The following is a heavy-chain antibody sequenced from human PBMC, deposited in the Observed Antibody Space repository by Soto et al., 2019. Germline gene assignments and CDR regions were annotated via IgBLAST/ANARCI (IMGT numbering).Heavy chain of an antibody. Sequence: QVQLQESGPGLVKPSETLSLTCTVSGGSVSSGSYYWSWIRQPPGKGLEWIGYIYYSGSTNYNPSLKSRVTTSVDTSKNHFSLKLSSVTAADTAVYYCARENWNYDVLYYYYGMDVWGQGTTVTVSS. D-gene: IGHD1-7*01. CDR2: IYYSGST. V-gene: IGHV4-61*03. CDR1: GGSVSSGSYY. CDR3: ARENWNYDVLYYYYGMDV. J-gene: IGHJ6*02.